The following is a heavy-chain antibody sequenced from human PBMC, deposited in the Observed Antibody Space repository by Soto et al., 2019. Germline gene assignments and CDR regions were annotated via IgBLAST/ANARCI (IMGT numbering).Heavy chain of an antibody. CDR1: AYSFTSYW. J-gene: IGHJ4*01. V-gene: IGHV5-51*01. CDR3: SKTTPYYYDSSGYYFDY. Sequence: ESLKITCKGPAYSFTSYWIGWVRQMPGKGLEWMGIIYPGDSDTRYSTSFHGQDTISADKSISTAYLQWSSLKASATAMYYCSKTTPYYYDSSGYYFDYWVDGTLVTASS. CDR2: IYPGDSDT. D-gene: IGHD3-22*01.